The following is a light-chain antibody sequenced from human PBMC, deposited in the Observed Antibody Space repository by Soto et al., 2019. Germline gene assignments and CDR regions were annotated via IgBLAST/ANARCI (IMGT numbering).Light chain of an antibody. CDR2: DTT. CDR3: LLSYNGPYV. J-gene: IGLJ1*01. CDR1: TGAVTNGHY. Sequence: QAVVPQEPSLTVSSGGTVTLTCGSSTGAVTNGHYPYWSQQKPGQAPRTLIYDTTNRHSWTPARFSGSLLGGKAALTLSGAQPEDEAEYYCLLSYNGPYVFGTGTKVTVL. V-gene: IGLV7-46*01.